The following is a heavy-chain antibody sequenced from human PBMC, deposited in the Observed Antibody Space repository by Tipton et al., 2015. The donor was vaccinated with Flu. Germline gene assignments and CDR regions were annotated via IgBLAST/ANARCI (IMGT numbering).Heavy chain of an antibody. D-gene: IGHD3-10*01. J-gene: IGHJ6*02. CDR2: GSTSGTT. CDR3: ATSRPHRYSYGMDV. CDR1: GGSVTSGSYY. Sequence: TLSLTCTVSGGSVTSGSYYWNWIRQPAGKGLEWIGRGSTSGTTNYNPSLQSRVTISVDTSKNQFSLRLIPVTAADTAVYYCATSRPHRYSYGMDVWGQGATVSV. V-gene: IGHV4-61*02.